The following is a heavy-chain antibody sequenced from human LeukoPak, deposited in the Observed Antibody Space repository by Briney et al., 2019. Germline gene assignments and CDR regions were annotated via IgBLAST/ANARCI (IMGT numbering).Heavy chain of an antibody. D-gene: IGHD1-26*01. CDR2: ISYDGSNK. Sequence: PGGSLRLSCAASGFTFSSYGMHWVRQAPGKGLEWVAVISYDGSNKYYADSVKGRFTISRDNSKNTLYLQMNSLRAEDTAVYYCAKDLRGEWEPILWYGMDVWGQGTTVTVSS. V-gene: IGHV3-30*18. CDR3: AKDLRGEWEPILWYGMDV. CDR1: GFTFSSYG. J-gene: IGHJ6*02.